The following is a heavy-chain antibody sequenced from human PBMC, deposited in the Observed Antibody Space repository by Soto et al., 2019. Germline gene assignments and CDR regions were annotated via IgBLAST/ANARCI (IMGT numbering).Heavy chain of an antibody. Sequence: EVQLVESGGALVQPGGSLRLSCEAAGFALSNYWMTWVRQAPGKGLEWVANIKQDESEKNYVDSVRGRFTISRDNAKNSLYPQMSSLGVDDTAVYFCWGEGQDRLDWRGYFHPRGRGTLVTVSS. J-gene: IGHJ2*01. D-gene: IGHD3-9*01. CDR1: GFALSNYW. CDR2: IKQDESEK. V-gene: IGHV3-7*01. CDR3: WGEGQDRLDWRGYFHP.